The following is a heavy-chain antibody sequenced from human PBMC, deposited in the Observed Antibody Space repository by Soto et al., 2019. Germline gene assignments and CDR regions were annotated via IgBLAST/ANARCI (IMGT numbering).Heavy chain of an antibody. CDR1: GYSFTSYW. D-gene: IGHD2-21*01. CDR3: ILSENGDRWFDT. CDR2: IYPSDSDT. J-gene: IGHJ5*02. Sequence: GESLKISCKGSGYSFTSYWIGWVRQMPGQGLEWMGNIYPSDSDTTYSPSFQGQVTISADKSIRTAYLQWGSLKAPDTAMYYWILSENGDRWFDTWGQGTLVTVSS. V-gene: IGHV5-51*01.